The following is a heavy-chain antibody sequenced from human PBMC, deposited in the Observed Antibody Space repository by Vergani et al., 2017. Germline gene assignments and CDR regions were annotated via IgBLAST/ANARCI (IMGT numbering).Heavy chain of an antibody. CDR2: ISGSGGFT. Sequence: EVQLLESGGNLVQPGGSLRLSCAASGFTFTNFAMTLVRQAPGEGLEWVSGISGSGGFTYYADSVKGRFTISRDNSKNTMFLQMNNLRAEDTAVYYCAKDNVPGYYDSSGYCDYWGQGTLVTVSS. CDR3: AKDNVPGYYDSSGYCDY. D-gene: IGHD3-22*01. CDR1: GFTFTNFA. V-gene: IGHV3-23*01. J-gene: IGHJ4*02.